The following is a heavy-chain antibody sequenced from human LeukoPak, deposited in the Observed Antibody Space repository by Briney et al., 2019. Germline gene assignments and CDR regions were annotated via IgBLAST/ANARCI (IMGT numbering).Heavy chain of an antibody. J-gene: IGHJ4*02. V-gene: IGHV1-2*06. CDR3: ARIGGAHNFDY. CDR1: GYTFTGYY. D-gene: IGHD3-16*01. CDR2: INPNTGGT. Sequence: EASVKVSCKASGYTFTGYYMHWVRQAPGQGLEWMGRINPNTGGTNYAQKFQGRVTMTGDTSISTAYMELSRLTSDDTAVYYCARIGGAHNFDYWGQGTLVTVSS.